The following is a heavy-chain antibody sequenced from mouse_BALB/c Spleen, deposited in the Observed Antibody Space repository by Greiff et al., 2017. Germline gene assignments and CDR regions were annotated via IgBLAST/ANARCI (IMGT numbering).Heavy chain of an antibody. D-gene: IGHD1-1*01. CDR2: IYPGGGYT. Sequence: QVQLQQSGAELVRPGTSVKISCKASGYTFTNYWLGWVKQRPGHGLEWIGDIYPGGGYTNYNEKFKGKATLTADTSSSTAYMQLSSLTSEDSAVYFCARGAHGRDYFDYWGQGTTLTVSS. CDR1: GYTFTNYW. V-gene: IGHV1-63*02. CDR3: ARGAHGRDYFDY. J-gene: IGHJ2*01.